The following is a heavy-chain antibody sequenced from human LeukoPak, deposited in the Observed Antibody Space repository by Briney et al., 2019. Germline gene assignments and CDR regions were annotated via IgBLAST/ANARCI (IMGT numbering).Heavy chain of an antibody. CDR2: IYSSGST. J-gene: IGHJ3*02. CDR3: ARADYGGNSAAFNI. V-gene: IGHV4-61*01. Sequence: KPSETLSLTCTVSGGSVSSGSYYWSWIRQPPGKGLEWIGYIYSSGSTYFNPSLTSQVTISVDTSKNQFSLNLTSVTAADTAVYYCARADYGGNSAAFNIWGQGTMVTVSS. D-gene: IGHD4-23*01. CDR1: GGSVSSGSYY.